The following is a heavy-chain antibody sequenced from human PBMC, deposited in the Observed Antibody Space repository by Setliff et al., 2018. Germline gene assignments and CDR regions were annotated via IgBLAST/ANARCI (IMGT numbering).Heavy chain of an antibody. V-gene: IGHV4-39*01. Sequence: SETLSLTCTVSGGSVSSTSYYWGWIRQPPGKGLEWIGTIYYSGTTYYSPSLKSRVTISVDTSKNQFSLKLTSVTAADTAIYYCASRRTGPGGWFDYWGQGTLVTVSS. CDR3: ASRRTGPGGWFDY. CDR1: GGSVSSTSYY. J-gene: IGHJ5*01. CDR2: IYYSGTT. D-gene: IGHD1-26*01.